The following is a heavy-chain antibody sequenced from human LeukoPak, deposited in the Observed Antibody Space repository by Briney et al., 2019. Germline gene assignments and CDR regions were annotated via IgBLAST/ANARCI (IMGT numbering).Heavy chain of an antibody. Sequence: SETLSLTCSVSGGSIRSYYWSWIRQPAGKGLEWIGRIYTSGSTNYNPSLKSRVTMSVDTSKNQFSLKLSSVTAADTAVYYCARVRGRFGELSGYYYYYGMDVWGQGTTVTVSS. J-gene: IGHJ6*02. CDR3: ARVRGRFGELSGYYYYYGMDV. D-gene: IGHD3-10*01. CDR1: GGSIRSYY. CDR2: IYTSGST. V-gene: IGHV4-4*07.